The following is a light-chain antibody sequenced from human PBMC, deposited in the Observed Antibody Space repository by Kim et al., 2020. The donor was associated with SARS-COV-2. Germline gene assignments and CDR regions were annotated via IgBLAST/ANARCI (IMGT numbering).Light chain of an antibody. CDR2: DNS. CDR1: SSNIGAGYD. Sequence: QRVTISCTGSSSNIGAGYDVHWYQQLPGTAPKLLIYDNSNRPSGVPDRFSGSKSGTSASLAITGLQAEDEADYYCQSYDSSLSALYVFGTGTKVTVL. J-gene: IGLJ1*01. CDR3: QSYDSSLSALYV. V-gene: IGLV1-40*01.